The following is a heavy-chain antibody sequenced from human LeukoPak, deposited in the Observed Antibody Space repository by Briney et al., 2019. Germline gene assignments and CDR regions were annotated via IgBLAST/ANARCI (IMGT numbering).Heavy chain of an antibody. D-gene: IGHD3-3*01. V-gene: IGHV4-30-4*01. CDR2: IYYSGST. CDR3: ARSPDFYWYFDL. Sequence: TSETLSLTCTVSGGSISSGDYYWSWIRQPPGKGLEWIGYIYYSGSTYYNPSLKSRVTISVDTSKNQFSLKLSSVTAADTAVYYCARSPDFYWYFDLWGRGTLVTVSS. J-gene: IGHJ2*01. CDR1: GGSISSGDYY.